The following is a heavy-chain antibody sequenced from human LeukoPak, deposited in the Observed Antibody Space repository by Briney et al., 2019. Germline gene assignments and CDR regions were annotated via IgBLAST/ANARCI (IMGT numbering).Heavy chain of an antibody. CDR3: ARVPYGEYAFDI. D-gene: IGHD4-17*01. Sequence: PSQTLSLTCTVSGGSISSGDYYWSWIRQHPGKGLEWIGNIYHSGNTCYNPSLKSRVTISVDTSKNQFSLKLSSVTAADTAVYYCARVPYGEYAFDIWGQGTMVTVSS. CDR2: IYHSGNT. V-gene: IGHV4-31*03. J-gene: IGHJ3*02. CDR1: GGSISSGDYY.